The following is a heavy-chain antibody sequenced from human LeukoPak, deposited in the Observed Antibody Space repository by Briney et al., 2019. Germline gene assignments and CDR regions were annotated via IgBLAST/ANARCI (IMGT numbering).Heavy chain of an antibody. Sequence: PSETLSLTCTVSGGSISSSSYYWGWIRQPPGKGLEWIGSIYYSGSTYYNPSLKSRVTISVDTSKNQFSLKLSSVTAADTAVYYCARDLYDYVWGSYRYTDYWGQGTLVTVSS. D-gene: IGHD3-16*02. CDR1: GGSISSSSYY. CDR2: IYYSGST. V-gene: IGHV4-39*07. J-gene: IGHJ4*02. CDR3: ARDLYDYVWGSYRYTDY.